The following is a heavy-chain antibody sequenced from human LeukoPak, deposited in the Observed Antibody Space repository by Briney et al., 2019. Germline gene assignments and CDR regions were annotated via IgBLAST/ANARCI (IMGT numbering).Heavy chain of an antibody. CDR3: AKGIYSSGWSYFDY. D-gene: IGHD6-19*01. V-gene: IGHV3-23*01. CDR2: LSGSGITS. J-gene: IGHJ4*01. Sequence: GGSLRLSCAASGFTFSSYSMNWVRQAPGKGLEWVSTLSGSGITSYYADSVKGRFTISRDNSKNTLYLQMNSLRAEDTAVYYCAKGIYSSGWSYFDYWGHGTLVTVSS. CDR1: GFTFSSYS.